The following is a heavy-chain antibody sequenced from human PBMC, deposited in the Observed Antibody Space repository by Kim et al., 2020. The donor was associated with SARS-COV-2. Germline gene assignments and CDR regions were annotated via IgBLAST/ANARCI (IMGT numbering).Heavy chain of an antibody. CDR2: TAGGQT. V-gene: IGHV3-15*01. CDR3: TTGPRH. Sequence: TAGGQTAYAAPVKGRFNISRDDSKNTVDLQMNSLKTEDTAVYYCTTGPRHWGQGTTVTVSS. J-gene: IGHJ6*02.